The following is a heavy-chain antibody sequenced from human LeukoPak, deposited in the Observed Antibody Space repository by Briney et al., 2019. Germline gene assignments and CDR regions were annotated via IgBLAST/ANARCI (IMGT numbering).Heavy chain of an antibody. CDR1: GYTFTSYD. J-gene: IGHJ4*02. V-gene: IGHV1-8*01. Sequence: GASVKVSCKASGYTFTSYDINWVRQDTGQGLEWMGWMNPNSGNTGYAQKFQGRVTMTRNTSISTAYMELSSLRSEDTAVYYCARGAAVVVPATTKKYFDYWGQGTLVTVSS. CDR2: MNPNSGNT. CDR3: ARGAAVVVPATTKKYFDY. D-gene: IGHD2-2*01.